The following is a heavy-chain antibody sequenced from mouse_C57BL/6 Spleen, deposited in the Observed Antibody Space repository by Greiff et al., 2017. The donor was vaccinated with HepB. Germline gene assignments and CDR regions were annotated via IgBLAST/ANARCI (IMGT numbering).Heavy chain of an antibody. V-gene: IGHV1-20*01. J-gene: IGHJ3*01. CDR3: ARCSYYGSSPFAY. CDR2: INPYNGDT. CDR1: GYSFTGYF. D-gene: IGHD1-1*01. Sequence: VQLQQSGPELVKPGASVKISCKASGYSFTGYFMNWVMQSHGKSLEWIGRINPYNGDTFYNQKFKGKATLTVDKSSSTAHMELRSLTSEDSAVYYCARCSYYGSSPFAYWGQGTLVTVSA.